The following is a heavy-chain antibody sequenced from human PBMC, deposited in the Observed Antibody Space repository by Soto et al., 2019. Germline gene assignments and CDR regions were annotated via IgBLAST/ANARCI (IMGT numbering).Heavy chain of an antibody. D-gene: IGHD2-15*01. CDR2: INAGNGNT. CDR1: GYTFISYA. CDR3: ARELQGLYYFDY. J-gene: IGHJ4*02. Sequence: ASVKVSGEASGYTFISYAIHWVRQAPGQRLEWMGWINAGNGNTKYSQKFQGRVTITRDTSASTAYMELTSLRSEDTAVYYCARELQGLYYFDYWGQGTLVTVSS. V-gene: IGHV1-3*01.